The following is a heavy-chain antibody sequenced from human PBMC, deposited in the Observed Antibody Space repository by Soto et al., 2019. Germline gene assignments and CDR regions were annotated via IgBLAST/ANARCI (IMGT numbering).Heavy chain of an antibody. CDR3: AAAGTRNENWFDP. CDR2: IDPSDSYT. CDR1: GYSFTSYW. D-gene: IGHD6-13*01. J-gene: IGHJ5*02. V-gene: IGHV5-10-1*01. Sequence: PGESLKISCKGSGYSFTSYWISWVRQMPGKGLEWMGRIDPSDSYTNYSPSFQGHVTISADKSISTAYLQWSSLKASDTAMYYCAAAGTRNENWFDPWGQETLVTVSS.